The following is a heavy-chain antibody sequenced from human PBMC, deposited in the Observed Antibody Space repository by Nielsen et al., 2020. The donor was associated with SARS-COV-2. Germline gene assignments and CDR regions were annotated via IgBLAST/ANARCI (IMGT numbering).Heavy chain of an antibody. V-gene: IGHV3-33*01. J-gene: IGHJ6*02. Sequence: GGSLRLSCAASGFFFSTYGMHWVRQAPGKGLEWVAVIRFDGSSPYYADSVKGRATISRDNSKNTLYLEMSSLRAGDTAVYYCARSVGGTAMPYYYYYGMDVWGQGTTVTVSS. CDR3: ARSVGGTAMPYYYYYGMDV. D-gene: IGHD5-18*01. CDR1: GFFFSTYG. CDR2: IRFDGSSP.